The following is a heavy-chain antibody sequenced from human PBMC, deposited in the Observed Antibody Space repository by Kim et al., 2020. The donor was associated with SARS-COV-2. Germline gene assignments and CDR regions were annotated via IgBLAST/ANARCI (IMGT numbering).Heavy chain of an antibody. J-gene: IGHJ4*02. V-gene: IGHV3-7*01. Sequence: SKQQYMNSVTGRFTIARDNARNIVYLQMNSLRAEDTALYFCARDTYGLFDAWGQGTRVTVSS. D-gene: IGHD3-10*01. CDR2: SKQ. CDR3: ARDTYGLFDA.